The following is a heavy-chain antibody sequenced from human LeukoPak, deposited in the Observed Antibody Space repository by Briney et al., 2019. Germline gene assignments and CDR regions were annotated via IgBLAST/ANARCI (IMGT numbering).Heavy chain of an antibody. CDR1: GGSISSSSYY. J-gene: IGHJ4*02. CDR2: IYYSGST. D-gene: IGHD3-10*01. V-gene: IGHV4-39*07. Sequence: PSETLSLTCTVSGGSISSSSYYWGWIRQPPGKGLEWIGSIYYSGSTYYNPSLKSRVTISVDTSKNQFSLKLSSVTAADTAVYYCARYVSGSGSYIYYFDYWGQGTLVAVSS. CDR3: ARYVSGSGSYIYYFDY.